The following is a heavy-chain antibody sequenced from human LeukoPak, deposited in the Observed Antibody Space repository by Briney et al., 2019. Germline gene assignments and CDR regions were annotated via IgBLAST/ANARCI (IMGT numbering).Heavy chain of an antibody. CDR3: AKDRGRWLQQYYFDY. Sequence: GGSLRLSCAASAFTFSSYSMNWVRQAPGKGLEWVSSISSSSSYIYYADSVKGRFTISRDNSKNTLYLQMNSLRAEDTAVYYCAKDRGRWLQQYYFDYWGQGTLVTVSS. J-gene: IGHJ4*02. D-gene: IGHD5-24*01. CDR2: ISSSSSYI. V-gene: IGHV3-21*01. CDR1: AFTFSSYS.